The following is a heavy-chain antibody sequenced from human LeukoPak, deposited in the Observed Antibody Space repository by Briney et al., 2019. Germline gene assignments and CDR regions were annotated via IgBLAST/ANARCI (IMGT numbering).Heavy chain of an antibody. CDR3: ARVNYYDSSGYYYGDWFDP. D-gene: IGHD3-22*01. CDR2: TYYRSKWYN. Sequence: SQTLSLTCAISGDSVSSNSAAWNWIRQSPSRGLEWLGRTYYRSKWYNDYAVSVKSRITINPDTSKNQFSLQLNSVTPEGTAVYYCARVNYYDSSGYYYGDWFDPWGQGTLVTVSS. J-gene: IGHJ5*02. V-gene: IGHV6-1*01. CDR1: GDSVSSNSAA.